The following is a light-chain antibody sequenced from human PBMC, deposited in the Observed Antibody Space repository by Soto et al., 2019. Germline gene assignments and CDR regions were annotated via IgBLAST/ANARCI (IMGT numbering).Light chain of an antibody. CDR2: EVT. V-gene: IGLV2-14*01. Sequence: QSALTQPASVSGSPGQSITISCTGISSDGDDYKDVSWYQQHPGKAPKLMIYEVTYRPSGVSNRFSGSKSGNTASLTISGLQAEDEADYYCCSYTSSSTVFGTGTKVTVL. CDR3: CSYTSSSTV. J-gene: IGLJ1*01. CDR1: SSDGDDYKD.